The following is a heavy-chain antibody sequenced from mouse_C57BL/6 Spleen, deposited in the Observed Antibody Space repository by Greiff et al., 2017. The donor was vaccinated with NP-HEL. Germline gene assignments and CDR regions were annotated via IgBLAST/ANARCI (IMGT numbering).Heavy chain of an antibody. V-gene: IGHV1-19*01. CDR1: GYTFTDYY. CDR2: INPYNGGT. D-gene: IGHD1-1*01. Sequence: EVMLVESGPVLVKPGASVKMSCKASGYTFTDYYMNWVKQSHGKSLEWIGVINPYNGGTSYNPKFKGKATLTVDKSSSTAYMELNSLTSEDSAVYYCASYGSSNWYFDVWGTGTTVTVSS. CDR3: ASYGSSNWYFDV. J-gene: IGHJ1*03.